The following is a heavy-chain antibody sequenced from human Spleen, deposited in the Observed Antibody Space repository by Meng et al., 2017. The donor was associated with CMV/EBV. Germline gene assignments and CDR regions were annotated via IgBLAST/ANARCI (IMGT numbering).Heavy chain of an antibody. V-gene: IGHV3-7*01. J-gene: IGHJ4*02. D-gene: IGHD1-26*01. CDR3: VRSAMGASEY. Sequence: LSLTCAATGFTFSSYYMSWVRQAPGKGLECVANINQDGSEKNYVDSVKGRFIISRDNAENSLYLQMNSLRVEDTAVYYCVRSAMGASEYWGQGTLVTVSS. CDR1: GFTFSSYY. CDR2: INQDGSEK.